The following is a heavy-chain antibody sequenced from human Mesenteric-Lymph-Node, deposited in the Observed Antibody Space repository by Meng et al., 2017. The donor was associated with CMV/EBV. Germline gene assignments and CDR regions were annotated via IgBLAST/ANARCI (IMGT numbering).Heavy chain of an antibody. Sequence: ASVKVSCKASGYTFTSYDINWVRQATGQGLEWMGWMNPNSGNTGYAQKFQGRVTITRNTSISTAYMELSSLRSEDTAVYYCARGGAAAGTSWFDLWGQGTLVTVSS. CDR2: MNPNSGNT. CDR3: ARGGAAAGTSWFDL. D-gene: IGHD6-13*01. J-gene: IGHJ5*02. V-gene: IGHV1-8*03. CDR1: GYTFTSYD.